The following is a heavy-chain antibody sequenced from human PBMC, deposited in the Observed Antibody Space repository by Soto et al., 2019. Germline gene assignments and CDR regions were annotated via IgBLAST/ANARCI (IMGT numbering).Heavy chain of an antibody. CDR1: GYTFTSYD. CDR3: GGERSGGGGNWFDP. D-gene: IGHD3-16*01. J-gene: IGHJ5*02. V-gene: IGHV1-8*01. CDR2: MNPNSGNT. Sequence: QVQLVQSGAEVKKPGASVKVSCKASGYTFTSYDINWVRQATGQGLEWMGWMNPNSGNTAYAQKFQGRVTMTRNTSKTTVNLELSGLRSGDTAVYCWGGERSGGGGNWFDPWGQGTLVTVSS.